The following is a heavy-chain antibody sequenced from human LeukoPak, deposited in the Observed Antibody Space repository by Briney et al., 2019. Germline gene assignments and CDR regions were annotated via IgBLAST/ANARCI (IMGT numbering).Heavy chain of an antibody. CDR2: IISDGSYT. CDR3: TRPSAGGGLASDY. J-gene: IGHJ4*02. Sequence: PGGSLRLSCAASGFSFSTYWMHWVRQAPGKGLVWVSRIISDGSYTNYADSVKGRFTISRDNAKKTLYLQMNSLRVEDTAIYYCTRPSAGGGLASDYWGQGTLVTVSS. D-gene: IGHD3-10*01. V-gene: IGHV3-74*01. CDR1: GFSFSTYW.